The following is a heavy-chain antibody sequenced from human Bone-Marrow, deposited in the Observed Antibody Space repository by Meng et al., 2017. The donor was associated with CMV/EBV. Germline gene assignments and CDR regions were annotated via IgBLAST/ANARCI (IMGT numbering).Heavy chain of an antibody. D-gene: IGHD1-26*01. CDR1: GGTFSSYD. V-gene: IGHV1-69*06. CDR3: ARGHRWEPPDWFDP. Sequence: KASGGTFSSYDISWVRQAPGQGLEWMGGIIPIFGTANYAQKFQGRVTITADKSTSTAYMELSSLRSEDTAVYYCARGHRWEPPDWFDPWGQGTLVTVSS. J-gene: IGHJ5*02. CDR2: IIPIFGTA.